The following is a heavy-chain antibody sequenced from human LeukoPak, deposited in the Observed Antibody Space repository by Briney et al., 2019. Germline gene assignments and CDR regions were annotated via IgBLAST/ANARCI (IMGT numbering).Heavy chain of an antibody. J-gene: IGHJ3*02. CDR3: ARIGMTTVTTSGVGAFDI. D-gene: IGHD4-17*01. CDR2: ISYDGSNK. CDR1: GFTFSSYG. Sequence: GGSLRLSCAASGFTFSSYGMHWVRQAPGKGLEWVAVISYDGSNKYYADSVKGRFTISRDNSKNTLYLQMNSLRAEDTAVYYCARIGMTTVTTSGVGAFDIWGQGTMVTVSS. V-gene: IGHV3-30*03.